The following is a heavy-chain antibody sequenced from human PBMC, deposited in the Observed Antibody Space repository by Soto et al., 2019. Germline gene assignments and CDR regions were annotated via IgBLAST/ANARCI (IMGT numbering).Heavy chain of an antibody. CDR2: ISPGGDST. Sequence: SLRLSCAASGFAFSSYALTWVRQAPGKGLKWVSGISPGGDSTHYADSVKGRFTISRDNSKNTLYLQMNSLRAEDAAVYFCARDFRLVPSAIQYYYYGLGVWGPGTTVTVSS. CDR1: GFAFSSYA. J-gene: IGHJ6*02. CDR3: ARDFRLVPSAIQYYYYGLGV. V-gene: IGHV3-23*01. D-gene: IGHD2-2*02.